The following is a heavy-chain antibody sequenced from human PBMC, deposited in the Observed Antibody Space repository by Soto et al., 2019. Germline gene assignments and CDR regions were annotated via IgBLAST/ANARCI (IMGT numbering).Heavy chain of an antibody. CDR2: ISADNGKT. CDR3: ARWISGSYSDWFDP. J-gene: IGHJ5*02. CDR1: AYTFTRYG. V-gene: IGHV1-18*04. D-gene: IGHD1-26*01. Sequence: ASVKVSCKASAYTFTRYGISWVRQAPGQGLEWMGWISADNGKTKYAQKIQGRVTMTTDTSTSTAYMELRSLRSDDTAVYYCARWISGSYSDWFDPWRQGTLVTVSS.